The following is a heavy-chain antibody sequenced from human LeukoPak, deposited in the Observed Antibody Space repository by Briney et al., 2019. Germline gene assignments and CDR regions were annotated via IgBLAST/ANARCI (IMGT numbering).Heavy chain of an antibody. CDR3: ARAPITMIVVVPSFDI. D-gene: IGHD3-22*01. J-gene: IGHJ3*02. CDR1: GGSISSGGYY. V-gene: IGHV4-31*03. Sequence: SQTLSLTCTVSGGSISSGGYYWSWIRQHPGKGLEWIGYIYYSGSTYYNPSLKSRVTISVDTSKNQFSLKLSSVTAADTAVYYCARAPITMIVVVPSFDIWVQGTMVTVSS. CDR2: IYYSGST.